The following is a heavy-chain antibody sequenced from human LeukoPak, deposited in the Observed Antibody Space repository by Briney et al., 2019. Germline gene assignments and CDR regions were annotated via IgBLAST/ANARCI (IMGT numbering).Heavy chain of an antibody. CDR2: IIPILGIA. V-gene: IGHV1-69*04. J-gene: IGHJ4*02. CDR3: ARGGYSSSWYSPPFDY. D-gene: IGHD6-13*01. CDR1: GGTFSSYA. Sequence: SVKVSCKASGGTFSSYAISWVRQAPGQGLEWMGRIIPILGIANYAQKFQGRVTITADKSTSTAYMELSSLRSEDTAVYYCARGGYSSSWYSPPFDYWGQGTLVTVPS.